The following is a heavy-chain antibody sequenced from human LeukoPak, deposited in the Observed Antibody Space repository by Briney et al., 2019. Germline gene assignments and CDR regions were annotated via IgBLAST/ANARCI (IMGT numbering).Heavy chain of an antibody. J-gene: IGHJ4*02. V-gene: IGHV6-1*01. CDR3: TRAVSNWEGNPFDY. D-gene: IGHD7-27*01. Sequence: SQTLSLTCSISGDSVSRNNAVWNWIRQSPARGVVGLGRTYYRSKLYYDDAPAVKSRISVNADTSRNQYALQRNCLTPEDMSVYYCTRAVSNWEGNPFDYWGQGTLVTVSS. CDR2: TYYRSKLYY. CDR1: GDSVSRNNAV.